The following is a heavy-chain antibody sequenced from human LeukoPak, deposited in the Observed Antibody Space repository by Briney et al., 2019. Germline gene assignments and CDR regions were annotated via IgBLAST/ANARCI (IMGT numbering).Heavy chain of an antibody. Sequence: SVKVSCKASGGTFISYAISWVRQAPGQGLEWMGGIIPIFGTANYAQKFQGRVTITADESTSTAYMELSSLRSEDTAVYYCARARDFWSGYYYFDYWGQGTLVTVSS. J-gene: IGHJ4*02. CDR3: ARARDFWSGYYYFDY. CDR2: IIPIFGTA. V-gene: IGHV1-69*13. CDR1: GGTFISYA. D-gene: IGHD3-3*01.